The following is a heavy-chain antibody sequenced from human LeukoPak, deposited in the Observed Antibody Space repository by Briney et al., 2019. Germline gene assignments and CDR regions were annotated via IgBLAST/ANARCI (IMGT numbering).Heavy chain of an antibody. J-gene: IGHJ6*03. CDR3: ARGRLYQLGAYMDV. D-gene: IGHD2-2*01. CDR1: GYTFTGYY. V-gene: IGHV1-2*02. Sequence: ASVKVSCKASGYTFTGYYMHWVRQAPGQGLEWMGWINPNSGGTNYAQKFQGRVTMTRDTSISTAYMELSRLGSDDTAVYYCARGRLYQLGAYMDVWGKGTTVTVSS. CDR2: INPNSGGT.